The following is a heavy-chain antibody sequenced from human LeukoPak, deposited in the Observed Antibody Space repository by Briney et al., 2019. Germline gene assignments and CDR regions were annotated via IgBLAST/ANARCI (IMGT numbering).Heavy chain of an antibody. J-gene: IGHJ4*02. CDR1: GGSISSTSYY. CDR3: ARQAESRIAVAATGLYYFDY. CDR2: IYYTGST. Sequence: SETLSLTCTVSGGSISSTSYYWGWIRQPPGKGLEWSGTIYYTGSTYYNPSLKSRLTISVDRSKTQFYLKLRSVTAAHTAVYYCARQAESRIAVAATGLYYFDYWGQGTLVAVSS. V-gene: IGHV4-39*01. D-gene: IGHD6-19*01.